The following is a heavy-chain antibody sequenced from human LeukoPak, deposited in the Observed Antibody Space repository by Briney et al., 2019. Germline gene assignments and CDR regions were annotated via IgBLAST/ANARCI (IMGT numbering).Heavy chain of an antibody. CDR2: IYYSGST. V-gene: IGHV4-30-4*08. D-gene: IGHD2-2*01. CDR3: ARGPTAGSFEYQLFNFDY. Sequence: SETLSLTCTVSGGSISSGDYYWSWIRQPPGKGLEWIGYIYYSGSTYYNPSLKSRVTISVDTSKNQFSLKLSSVTAADTAVYYCARGPTAGSFEYQLFNFDYWGQGTLVTVSS. CDR1: GGSISSGDYY. J-gene: IGHJ4*02.